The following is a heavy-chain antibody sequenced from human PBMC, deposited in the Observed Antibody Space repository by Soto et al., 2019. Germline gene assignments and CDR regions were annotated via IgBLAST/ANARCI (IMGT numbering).Heavy chain of an antibody. D-gene: IGHD3-22*01. J-gene: IGHJ4*02. CDR1: GFTFSDYY. V-gene: IGHV3-11*01. CDR3: ASGYYDSSGYYYNNYYFDY. CDR2: ISSSGSTI. Sequence: GGSLRLSCAASGFTFSDYYMSWIRQAPGKGLEWVSYISSSGSTIYYADSVKGRFTISRDNAKNSLYLQMNSLRAEDTAVYYCASGYYDSSGYYYNNYYFDYWGQGTLVTVSS.